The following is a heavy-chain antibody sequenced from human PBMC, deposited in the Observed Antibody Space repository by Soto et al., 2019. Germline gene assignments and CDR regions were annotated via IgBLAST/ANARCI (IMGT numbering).Heavy chain of an antibody. V-gene: IGHV1-2*02. CDR3: ARDHRTGSYSV. CDR1: GYTFTDYY. D-gene: IGHD1-26*01. CDR2: INANNGFT. J-gene: IGHJ4*02. Sequence: QVQLVQSGAEVKKPGASVKVSCKTSGYTFTDYYIHWVRQAPGQGLEWIGWINANNGFTDYAQKFQDRFTMTRNTSINTAYMEVNSLRSDDTALYFCARDHRTGSYSVWGQGPLVTVSS.